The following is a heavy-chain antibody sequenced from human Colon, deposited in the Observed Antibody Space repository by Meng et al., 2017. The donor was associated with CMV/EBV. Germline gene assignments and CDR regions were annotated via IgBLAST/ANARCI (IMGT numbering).Heavy chain of an antibody. CDR1: GFIFTNYW. Sequence: GESLKISCAASGFIFTNYWMSWVRQAPGQGLEWVANIKQDGSDNYYVDSVKGRFTISRDDTMNSLYLQMNSLRAEDAAIYFCARVAFDIMTGSVYYFDYWGKG. CDR3: ARVAFDIMTGSVYYFDY. D-gene: IGHD3-9*01. CDR2: IKQDGSDN. V-gene: IGHV3-7*01. J-gene: IGHJ4*02.